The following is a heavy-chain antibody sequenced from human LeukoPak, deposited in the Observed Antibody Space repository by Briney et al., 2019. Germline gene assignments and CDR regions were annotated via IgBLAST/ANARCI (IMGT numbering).Heavy chain of an antibody. V-gene: IGHV3-30-3*01. CDR3: AKDTIFGVVIILDYFDY. J-gene: IGHJ4*02. CDR1: GFTFSSYA. CDR2: ISYDGSNK. D-gene: IGHD3-3*01. Sequence: GGSLRLSCAASGFTFSSYAMHWVRQAPGKGLEWVAVISYDGSNKYYADSVKGRFTISRDNSKNTLYLQMNSLRAEDTAVYYCAKDTIFGVVIILDYFDYWGQGTLVTVSS.